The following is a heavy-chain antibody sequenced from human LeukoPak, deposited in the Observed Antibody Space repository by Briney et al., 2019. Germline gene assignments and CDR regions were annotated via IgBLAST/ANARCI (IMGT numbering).Heavy chain of an antibody. V-gene: IGHV1-3*04. CDR1: GYTFINHA. D-gene: IGHD2-21*01. Sequence: RASVKVSCKASGYTFINHAIHWVRQAPGQRLEWMGWINIGNGNTKYSQNFQGRITITRDTSATTAYMVLSSLRSEDTAMYYCARRLGRSFDYWGQGTLVTVSS. CDR2: INIGNGNT. CDR3: ARRLGRSFDY. J-gene: IGHJ4*02.